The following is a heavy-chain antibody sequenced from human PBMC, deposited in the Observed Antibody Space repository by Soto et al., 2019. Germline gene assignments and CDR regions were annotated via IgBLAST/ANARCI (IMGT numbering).Heavy chain of an antibody. J-gene: IGHJ3*02. CDR2: ISYDGSNK. D-gene: IGHD3-3*01. CDR3: ASSQAVWSGYKPHDAFDI. Sequence: QVQLVESGGGVVQPGRSLRLSCAASGFTFSSYGRHWVRQAPGKGLEWVAVISYDGSNKYYADSVKGRFTISRDNSKNTLYLQMNSLRAEDTAVYYCASSQAVWSGYKPHDAFDIWGQGTMVTVSS. V-gene: IGHV3-30*03. CDR1: GFTFSSYG.